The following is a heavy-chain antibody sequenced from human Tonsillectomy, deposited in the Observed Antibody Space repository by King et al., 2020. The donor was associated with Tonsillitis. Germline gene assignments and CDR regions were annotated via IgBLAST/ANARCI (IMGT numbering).Heavy chain of an antibody. CDR2: VSYDGRYK. CDR1: GFTFSSHG. V-gene: IGHV3-30*04. CDR3: ARDSNLLTGYCDY. Sequence: VQLVESGGGVVQPGRSLRLSCAASGFTFSSHGLHWLRQTPGKGLECVAVVSYDGRYKYYPDSVKGRFTISRDNSKNMVYLQMNSLRAEDTAVYYCARDSNLLTGYCDYWGQGTLVTVSS. D-gene: IGHD3-9*01. J-gene: IGHJ4*02.